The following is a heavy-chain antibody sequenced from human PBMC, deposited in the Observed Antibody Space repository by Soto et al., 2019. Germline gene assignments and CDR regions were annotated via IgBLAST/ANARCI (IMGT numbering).Heavy chain of an antibody. CDR3: ARGGSGSYYGDYYYYGMDV. CDR1: GGSISSGGYY. Sequence: QVQLQESGPGLVKPSQTLSLTCTVSGGSISSGGYYWSWIRQHPGKGLEWIGYIYYSGSTYYNPSLKSRVTISVDTSKNQFSLKLSSVTAADTAVYYCARGGSGSYYGDYYYYGMDVWGQGTTVTVSS. CDR2: IYYSGST. J-gene: IGHJ6*02. D-gene: IGHD1-26*01. V-gene: IGHV4-31*03.